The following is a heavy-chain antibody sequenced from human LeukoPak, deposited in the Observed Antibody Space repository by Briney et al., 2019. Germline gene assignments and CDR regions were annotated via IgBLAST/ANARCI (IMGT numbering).Heavy chain of an antibody. CDR3: ARVGTFYYDSSVYYYDY. CDR1: GYTFTSYY. V-gene: IGHV1-46*01. J-gene: IGHJ4*02. CDR2: INPRGGST. Sequence: ASVKVSCKASGYTFTSYYMHWVQQAPGQGLEWMGIINPRGGSTSYAQKFQGRVTMTRDMSTSTVSMELSSLRSEDTAVYYCARVGTFYYDSSVYYYDYWGQGTLVTVSS. D-gene: IGHD3-22*01.